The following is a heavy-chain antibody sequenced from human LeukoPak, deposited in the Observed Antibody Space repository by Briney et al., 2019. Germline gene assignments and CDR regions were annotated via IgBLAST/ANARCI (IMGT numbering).Heavy chain of an antibody. CDR3: TRGSIAYYYMDV. D-gene: IGHD3-22*01. V-gene: IGHV4-59*01. J-gene: IGHJ6*03. CDR1: GGSISSDY. CDR2: IYYSGST. Sequence: SETLSLTCTVSGGSISSDYWSWIRQSPGKGLEWIASIYYSGSTNYNPSLKSRVTISIDTSKNQFSLKLSSVTAADTAVYYCTRGSIAYYYMDVWGKGTTVTISS.